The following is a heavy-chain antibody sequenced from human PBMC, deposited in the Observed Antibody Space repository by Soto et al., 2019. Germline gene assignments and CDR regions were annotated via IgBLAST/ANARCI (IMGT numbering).Heavy chain of an antibody. CDR3: ARRDQNWFDP. CDR1: GGSFSGYY. CDR2: INHSGST. J-gene: IGHJ5*02. Sequence: KPSETLSLTCAVYGGSFSGYYWSWIRQPPGKGLEWIGEINHSGSTNYNPSLKSRVTISVDTSKNQFSLKLSSVTATDTAVYYCARRDQNWFDPWGQGTLVTVSS. V-gene: IGHV4-34*01.